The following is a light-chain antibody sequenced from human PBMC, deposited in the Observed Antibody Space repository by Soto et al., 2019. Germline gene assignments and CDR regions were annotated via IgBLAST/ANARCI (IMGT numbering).Light chain of an antibody. J-gene: IGKJ1*01. Sequence: DAVLTQSPLSLPVTLGQPASISCRSSQSLVDNDGNTYLNWFQQRPGQSPRRLIYNVSNLDSGVTDTFSGSASCTDFKLKISRVEADDVVVSYGKQTTHWPRKFGQGTKVEI. CDR3: KQTTHWPRK. CDR2: NVS. V-gene: IGKV2-30*01. CDR1: QSLVDNDGNTY.